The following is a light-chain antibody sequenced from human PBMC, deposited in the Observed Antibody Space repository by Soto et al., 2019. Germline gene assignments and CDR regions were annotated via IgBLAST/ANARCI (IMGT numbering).Light chain of an antibody. V-gene: IGLV1-44*01. Sequence: QSVLTQPPSASGTPGQRVTISCSGSSSNIGSNTVNWYQQLPGTAPQLLIYSHNQRPSGVTDRFSDSQSGTSASLAISGLQSEDEADYYCAAWDDSLNGDVFGTGTKLTVL. CDR2: SHN. J-gene: IGLJ1*01. CDR1: SSNIGSNT. CDR3: AAWDDSLNGDV.